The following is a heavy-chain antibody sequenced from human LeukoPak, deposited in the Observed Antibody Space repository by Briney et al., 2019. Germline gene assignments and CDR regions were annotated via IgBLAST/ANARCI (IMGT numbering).Heavy chain of an antibody. CDR3: ARTYSSSWPYSFDY. J-gene: IGHJ4*02. CDR1: GYSFTSYW. V-gene: IGHV5-51*01. D-gene: IGHD6-13*01. CDR2: IYPGDSDT. Sequence: GESLKISCKAFGYSFTSYWIGWVRQMPGKGLEWVGIIYPGDSDTRYSPSFQGQVTISADKSISTAYLQWSSLKASDTAIYYCARTYSSSWPYSFDYWGQGTLVTVSS.